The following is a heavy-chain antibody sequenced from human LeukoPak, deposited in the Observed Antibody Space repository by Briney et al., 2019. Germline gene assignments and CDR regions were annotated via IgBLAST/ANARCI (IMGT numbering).Heavy chain of an antibody. V-gene: IGHV3-21*01. Sequence: GGSLRLSCAASGFTFSNAWMSWVRQAPGKGLEWVSSISSSSSYIYYADSVKGRFTISRDNAKNSLYLQMNSLRAEDTAVYYCARLGYGSGSYSDYYYYYMDVWGKGTTVTISS. J-gene: IGHJ6*03. CDR2: ISSSSSYI. D-gene: IGHD3-10*01. CDR3: ARLGYGSGSYSDYYYYYMDV. CDR1: GFTFSNAW.